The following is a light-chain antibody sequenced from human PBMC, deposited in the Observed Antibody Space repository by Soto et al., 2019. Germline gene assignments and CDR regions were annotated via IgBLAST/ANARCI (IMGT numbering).Light chain of an antibody. V-gene: IGKV1-5*03. CDR3: QQCNSNPLT. J-gene: IGKJ4*01. Sequence: DIQMTQSPSTLSASVGDRVTITCRASQSISTWLAWYQQKPGKAPKLLIYKASTLESGVPSRFSGSGSGTEFTLTISSLQPDDFATYYCQQCNSNPLTFGGGTKVEIK. CDR1: QSISTW. CDR2: KAS.